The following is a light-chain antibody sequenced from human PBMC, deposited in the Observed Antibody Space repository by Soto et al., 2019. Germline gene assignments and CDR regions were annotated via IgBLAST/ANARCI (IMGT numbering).Light chain of an antibody. Sequence: QSVLTQPACVSLSPGQSITISCAGTMRDVGAYNLVSWYQQHPGRAPQLIIYEVRNRPSGISFRFSGSKSGNTASLTISGLQAEDEADYYCSSYTSKSSLIFGGGTKVTVL. J-gene: IGLJ2*01. CDR3: SSYTSKSSLI. CDR2: EVR. CDR1: MRDVGAYNL. V-gene: IGLV2-14*01.